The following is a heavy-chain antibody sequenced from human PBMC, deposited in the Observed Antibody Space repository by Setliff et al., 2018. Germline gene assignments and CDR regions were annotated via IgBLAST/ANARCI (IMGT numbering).Heavy chain of an antibody. V-gene: IGHV3-30-3*01. CDR3: ARGGMAAAGRKGVFEH. Sequence: AGGSLRLSCAASGFTFSAYVMHWVRQAPGKGLEWVAVMSYDGSNEFYADSVKGRFTIFRDNSKNTLYLQMSSLRADDTAMYYCARGGMAAAGRKGVFEHWGQGTLVTVSS. CDR2: MSYDGSNE. D-gene: IGHD6-13*01. J-gene: IGHJ4*02. CDR1: GFTFSAYV.